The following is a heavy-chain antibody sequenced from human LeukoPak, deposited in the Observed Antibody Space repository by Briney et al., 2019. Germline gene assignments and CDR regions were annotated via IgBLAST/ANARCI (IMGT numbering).Heavy chain of an antibody. CDR2: ISYDGSNK. Sequence: GGSLRLSCAASGFTFSSYAMHWVRQAPGKGLEWVAVISYDGSNKYYADSVKGRFTISRDNSKNTLYLQMNGLRAEDTAVYYCARDHGGWYFDYWGQGTLVTVSS. CDR1: GFTFSSYA. CDR3: ARDHGGWYFDY. D-gene: IGHD6-19*01. V-gene: IGHV3-30*04. J-gene: IGHJ4*02.